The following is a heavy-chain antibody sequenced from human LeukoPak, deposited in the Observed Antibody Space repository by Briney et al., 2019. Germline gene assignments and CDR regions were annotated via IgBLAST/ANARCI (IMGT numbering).Heavy chain of an antibody. D-gene: IGHD3-10*01. CDR3: ARVHGSGSYISTYFDY. V-gene: IGHV3-7*01. CDR2: IKQDGSEK. J-gene: IGHJ4*02. Sequence: GGSLRLSCAASGFTFSSYWMSWVRQAPGKGLEWVANIKQDGSEKYYVDSVKGRFTISRDNAKNSLYLQMNSLRAEDTAVYYCARVHGSGSYISTYFDYWGQGTLVTVSS. CDR1: GFTFSSYW.